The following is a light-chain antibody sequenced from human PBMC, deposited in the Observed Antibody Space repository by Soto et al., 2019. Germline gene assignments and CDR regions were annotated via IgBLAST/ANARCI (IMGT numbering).Light chain of an antibody. CDR1: SSDVGGYNY. J-gene: IGLJ2*01. V-gene: IGLV2-8*01. Sequence: QSALTQPPSASGSPGQSVTISCTGNSSDVGGYNYVSWYQQHPGKAPKLMIYEVSKWPSGVPDRFSGSKSGNTASLTVSGLQAEDEADYYCSSFAASNTVVFGGGTKLTVL. CDR3: SSFAASNTVV. CDR2: EVS.